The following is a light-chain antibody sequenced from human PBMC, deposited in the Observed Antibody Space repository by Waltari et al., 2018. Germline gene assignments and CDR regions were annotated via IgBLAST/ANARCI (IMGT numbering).Light chain of an antibody. J-gene: IGLJ3*02. V-gene: IGLV2-14*01. CDR3: SSYRSPDTRV. Sequence: QSALTQPASVSGSPGQSITISCTGTSSDVGGYNYVSWYQQHPGKAPKLLIYEVSNRPSGVSNRFSGSKSANTASLTISGLQADDEADYYCSSYRSPDTRVFGGGTKLTVL. CDR2: EVS. CDR1: SSDVGGYNY.